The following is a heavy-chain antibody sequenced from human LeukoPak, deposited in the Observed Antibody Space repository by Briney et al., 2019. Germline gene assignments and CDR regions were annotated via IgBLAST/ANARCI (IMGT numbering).Heavy chain of an antibody. CDR2: ISGAGDSR. Sequence: GGSLRLSCAASGFTFDDYAMHWVRQAPGKGLEWVSLISGAGDSRYYADSVKGRFTISRDNNKNSLYLQMNSLRSEDTALYYCAKGILVGGSRPFYYYYGMDVWGLGTTVTVSS. J-gene: IGHJ6*02. V-gene: IGHV3-43*02. CDR3: AKGILVGGSRPFYYYYGMDV. D-gene: IGHD1-26*01. CDR1: GFTFDDYA.